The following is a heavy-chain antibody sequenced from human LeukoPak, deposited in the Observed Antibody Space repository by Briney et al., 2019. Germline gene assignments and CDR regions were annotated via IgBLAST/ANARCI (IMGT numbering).Heavy chain of an antibody. Sequence: GSLRLSCAASGFTVSSNYMSWVRQAPGKGLEWIGEINHSGSTNYNPSLKSRVTISVDTSKNQFSLKLSSVTAADTAVYYCARESSSWSSYYYYYMDVWGKGTTVTVSS. V-gene: IGHV4-34*01. J-gene: IGHJ6*03. CDR3: ARESSSWSSYYYYYMDV. CDR1: GFTVSSNY. CDR2: INHSGST. D-gene: IGHD6-13*01.